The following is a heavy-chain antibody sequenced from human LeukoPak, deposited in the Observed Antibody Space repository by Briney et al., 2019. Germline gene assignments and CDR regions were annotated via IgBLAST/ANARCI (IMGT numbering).Heavy chain of an antibody. CDR1: GYALTELS. Sequence: ASVKVSCTVSGYALTELSMHWVRQAPGEGLEWMGGFDPEDGETIYAQKFQGRVTMTEDTSTDTAYMELSSLRSEDTAVYYCATDFAVFGAFDIWGQGTMVTVSS. CDR3: ATDFAVFGAFDI. D-gene: IGHD3-16*01. J-gene: IGHJ3*02. V-gene: IGHV1-24*01. CDR2: FDPEDGET.